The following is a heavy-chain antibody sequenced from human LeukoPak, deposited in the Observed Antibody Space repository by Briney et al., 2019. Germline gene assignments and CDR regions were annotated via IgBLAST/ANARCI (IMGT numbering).Heavy chain of an antibody. D-gene: IGHD3-3*02. CDR1: GFTFSSYW. V-gene: IGHV3-7*01. CDR3: ARDGAFRIYDY. CDR2: IKQDGSEK. J-gene: IGHJ4*02. Sequence: GGSLRLSCAASGFTFSSYWMTWVRQAPGKGLEWVASIKQDGSEKYYVDSVKGRFIISRDNARNSLYLQMSSLRADDTAVYYCARDGAFRIYDYWGQGSLVTVSS.